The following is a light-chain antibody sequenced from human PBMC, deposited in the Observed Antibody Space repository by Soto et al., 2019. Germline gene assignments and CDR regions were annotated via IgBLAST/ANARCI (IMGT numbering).Light chain of an antibody. CDR3: VLYMGSGVSV. CDR1: SGSVSTSYY. J-gene: IGLJ3*02. CDR2: NTN. Sequence: QTVVTQEPSFSVSPGGTITLTCGLSSGSVSTSYYPGWCQQTPGQAPRTLIYNTNTRSSGVPDRFSGSILGNRAALTITGAQADDESDYYCVLYMGSGVSVFGGGTKLTVL. V-gene: IGLV8-61*01.